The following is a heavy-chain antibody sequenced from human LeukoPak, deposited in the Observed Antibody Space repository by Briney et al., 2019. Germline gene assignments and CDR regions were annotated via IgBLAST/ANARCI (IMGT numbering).Heavy chain of an antibody. V-gene: IGHV4-4*07. Sequence: SETLSLTCTVSGGSISSYYWSWIRQPAGKGLEWIGRLYTSGSTNYNASLKSRVSMSVDTSKNQYSLKLSSVTAADTAVFYCARENSGSYREFDYWGQGTLVTVSS. CDR2: LYTSGST. D-gene: IGHD1-26*01. CDR3: ARENSGSYREFDY. J-gene: IGHJ4*02. CDR1: GGSISSYY.